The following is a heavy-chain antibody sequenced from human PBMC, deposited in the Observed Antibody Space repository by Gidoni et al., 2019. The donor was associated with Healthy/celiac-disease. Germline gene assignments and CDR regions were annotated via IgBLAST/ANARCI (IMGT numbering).Heavy chain of an antibody. CDR1: GFTFSSYS. Sequence: EVQLVESGGGLVKPGGSLRLSCAASGFTFSSYSMNWVRQAPGKGLEWVSSISSSSSYIYYADSVKGRFTISRDNAKNSLYLQMNSLRAEDTAVYYCARGHDFWSGYPYFDYWGQGTLVTVSS. D-gene: IGHD3-3*01. V-gene: IGHV3-21*01. CDR2: ISSSSSYI. J-gene: IGHJ4*02. CDR3: ARGHDFWSGYPYFDY.